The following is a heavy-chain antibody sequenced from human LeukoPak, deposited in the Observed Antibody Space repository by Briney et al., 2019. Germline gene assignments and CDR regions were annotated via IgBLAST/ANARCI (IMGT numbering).Heavy chain of an antibody. CDR1: GFTFSSYW. CDR2: TKQDGGEK. Sequence: GWSLRLSCAASGFTFSSYWMSWVRQAPGKGLEWVASTKQDGGEKYYVDSVKGRFTISRDNAKSPLYLQMNSLRAEDTAVYYCARDGSTGAVDFDYWGQGTLVTVSS. J-gene: IGHJ4*02. V-gene: IGHV3-7*05. CDR3: ARDGSTGAVDFDY. D-gene: IGHD7-27*01.